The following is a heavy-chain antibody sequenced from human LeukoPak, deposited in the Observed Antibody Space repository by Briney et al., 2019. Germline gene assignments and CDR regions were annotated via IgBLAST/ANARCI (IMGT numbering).Heavy chain of an antibody. D-gene: IGHD5-24*01. CDR2: INPNSGGT. J-gene: IGHJ4*02. Sequence: ASVKVSCKASGYTFTGYYMHWVRQAPGQGLEWMGWINPNSGGTNYAQKFQGRVTMTRDTPISTAYMELSRLRSDDTAVYYCAREFLEANYFDYWGQGTLVTVSS. V-gene: IGHV1-2*02. CDR1: GYTFTGYY. CDR3: AREFLEANYFDY.